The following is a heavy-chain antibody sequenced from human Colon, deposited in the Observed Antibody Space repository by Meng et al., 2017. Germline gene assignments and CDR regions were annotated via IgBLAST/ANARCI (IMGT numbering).Heavy chain of an antibody. Sequence: QVQWVQSEAGAKNPGASVKVSCKVSGYSYGISWVRQAPGQGLEWMGWVNYYNGDTDYPQKFQGRLTMTTDTSASTAYMELRSLTSDDTAVYYCAKADVLAASHPWGQGTLVTVSS. V-gene: IGHV1-18*01. J-gene: IGHJ5*02. CDR3: AKADVLAASHP. CDR2: VNYYNGDT. CDR1: GYSYG. D-gene: IGHD6-25*01.